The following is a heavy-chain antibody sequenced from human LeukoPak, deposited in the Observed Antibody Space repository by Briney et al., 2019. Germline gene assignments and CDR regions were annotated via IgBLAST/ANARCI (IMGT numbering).Heavy chain of an antibody. J-gene: IGHJ5*02. D-gene: IGHD6-19*01. Sequence: GGSLRLSCAASGFTFSSYWMNWVRQAPGKGLVWVSRIASDGSSTTYADSVKGRFSISRDNAKNSLYLQMNSLRDEDTAVYYCASSSGWLDHWGQGTLVTVSS. V-gene: IGHV3-74*01. CDR3: ASSSGWLDH. CDR2: IASDGSST. CDR1: GFTFSSYW.